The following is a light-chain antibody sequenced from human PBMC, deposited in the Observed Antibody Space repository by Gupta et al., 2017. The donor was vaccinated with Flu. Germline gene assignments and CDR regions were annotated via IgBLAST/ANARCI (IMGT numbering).Light chain of an antibody. J-gene: IGKJ1*01. CDR2: DAS. Sequence: PSSLSASVGDRVSITCRASQSISSYLNWYQQKPGKPPKLLIYDASSLQSGVPSRFSGSGSGTDFTLTISSLQPEDFATYYCQQSYSTPPTFGQGTKVEIK. V-gene: IGKV1-39*01. CDR1: QSISSY. CDR3: QQSYSTPPT.